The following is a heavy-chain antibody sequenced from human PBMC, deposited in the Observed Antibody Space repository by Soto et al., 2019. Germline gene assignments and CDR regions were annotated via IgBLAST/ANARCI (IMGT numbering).Heavy chain of an antibody. CDR1: GVTLRRYA. CDR2: ISSSGGST. D-gene: IGHD3-10*01. CDR3: ANSALITMARGFLTYGMDV. Sequence: GGSLRLSCAASGVTLRRYAMNWVRQAPGKGLEWVSAISSSGGSTYYADSVKGRCTISRDNSKNTLYLQMNSLRAEDTAIYYFANSALITMARGFLTYGMDVWGQGTTVTVSS. J-gene: IGHJ6*02. V-gene: IGHV3-23*01.